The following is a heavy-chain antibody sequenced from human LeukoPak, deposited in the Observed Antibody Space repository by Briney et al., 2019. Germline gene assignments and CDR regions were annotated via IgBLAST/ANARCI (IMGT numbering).Heavy chain of an antibody. D-gene: IGHD3-22*01. V-gene: IGHV3-21*01. CDR1: GIAFRSFT. CDR3: ATVYYDSSAYGDLDS. J-gene: IGHJ4*02. CDR2: ITPTSTST. Sequence: GGSLRLSCAASGIAFRSFTMHRVRQAPGKGLEWVSSITPTSTSTVYADSVKGRFTISRDNAKNSLYLQMNSLRAEDTAVYHCATVYYDSSAYGDLDSWGQGTPVTVSS.